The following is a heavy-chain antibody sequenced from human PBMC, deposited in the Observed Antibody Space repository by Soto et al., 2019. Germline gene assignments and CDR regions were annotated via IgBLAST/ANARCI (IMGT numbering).Heavy chain of an antibody. CDR2: MNPNSGNT. CDR1: GYTFTSYY. D-gene: IGHD3-3*01. Sequence: GAPVKVSRKASGYTFTSYYINWVRQATGQGLEWMGWMNPNSGNTGYAQKFQGRVTMTRNTSISTAYMELSSLRSEDTAVYYCARVGVYFVFWSVYWGGGTYYYYMDVWGKGTTVTVSS. CDR3: ARVGVYFVFWSVYWGGGTYYYYMDV. V-gene: IGHV1-8*01. J-gene: IGHJ6*03.